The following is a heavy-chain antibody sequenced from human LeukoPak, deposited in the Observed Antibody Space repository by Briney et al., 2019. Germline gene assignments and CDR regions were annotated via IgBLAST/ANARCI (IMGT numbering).Heavy chain of an antibody. CDR3: AKDRVAAAGPNGLDP. CDR2: ISGSGGST. Sequence: GGSLRLSCAASGFTFSSYSMNWVRQAPGKGQEWVSAISGSGGSTYYADSVKGRFTISRDNSKNTLYLQMNSLRAEDTAVYYCAKDRVAAAGPNGLDPWGQGTLVTVSS. CDR1: GFTFSSYS. J-gene: IGHJ5*02. V-gene: IGHV3-23*01. D-gene: IGHD6-13*01.